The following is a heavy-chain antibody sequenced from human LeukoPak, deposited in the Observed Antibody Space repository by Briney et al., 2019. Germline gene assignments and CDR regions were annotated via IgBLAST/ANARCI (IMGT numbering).Heavy chain of an antibody. J-gene: IGHJ4*02. CDR3: ARDLRYSSGWYDY. V-gene: IGHV1-2*02. D-gene: IGHD6-19*01. CDR2: INPNSGGT. Sequence: GASVEVSCKASGYTFTGYYMHWVRQAPGQGLEWMGWINPNSGGTNYAQKFQGRVTMTRDTSISTAYMELSRLRSDDTAVYYCARDLRYSSGWYDYWGQGTLVTVSS. CDR1: GYTFTGYY.